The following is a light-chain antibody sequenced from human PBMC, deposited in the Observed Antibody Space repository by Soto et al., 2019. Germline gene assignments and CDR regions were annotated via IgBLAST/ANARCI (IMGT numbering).Light chain of an antibody. CDR1: QSVSSY. CDR2: DAS. V-gene: IGKV3-11*01. J-gene: IGKJ1*01. CDR3: QQYNNYPWK. Sequence: EIVFTHSPANLSLSHWGRATLSFIASQSVSSYLAWYQQKPGQAPRLLIYDASNTATGIPARFSGSGSGTEFTLTISSLQPDDFSTFYCQQYNNYPWKCGKGTTGDIK.